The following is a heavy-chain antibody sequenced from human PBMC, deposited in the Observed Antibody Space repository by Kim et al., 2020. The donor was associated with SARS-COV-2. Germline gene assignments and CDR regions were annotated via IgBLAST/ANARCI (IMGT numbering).Heavy chain of an antibody. V-gene: IGHV3-9*01. J-gene: IGHJ4*01. D-gene: IGHD3-10*01. Sequence: GGSLRLSCAASGFTFDDYAMHWVRQAPGKGLEWVSGISWNSGSIGYADSVKGRFTISRDNAKNSLYLQMNSLRAEDTALYYCAVCRFTMFRGVPCPLDY. CDR1: GFTFDDYA. CDR3: AVCRFTMFRGVPCPLDY. CDR2: ISWNSGSI.